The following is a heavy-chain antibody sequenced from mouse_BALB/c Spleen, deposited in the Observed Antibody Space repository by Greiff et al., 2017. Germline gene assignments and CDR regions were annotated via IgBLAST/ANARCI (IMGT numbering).Heavy chain of an antibody. V-gene: IGHV3-5*02. CDR3: ARDRDGNYPFAY. D-gene: IGHD2-1*01. J-gene: IGHJ3*01. CDR2: IYYSGTI. CDR1: GISITTGNYR. Sequence: EVQLQQSGPGLVKPSQTVSLTCTVTGISITTGNYRWSWIRQFPGNKLEWIGYIYYSGTITYNPSLTSRTTITRDTSKNQFFLEMNSLTAEDTATYYCARDRDGNYPFAYWGQGTLVTVSA.